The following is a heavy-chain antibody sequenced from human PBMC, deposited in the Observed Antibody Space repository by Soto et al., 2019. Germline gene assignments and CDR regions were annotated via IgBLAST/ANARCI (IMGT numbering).Heavy chain of an antibody. Sequence: QVQLQQWGAGLLKPSETLSLTCAVYGGSFSGYYWSWIRQPPGKGLEWIGEINHSGSTNYNPSLKSRVTISVDTSKNQFSLKLSSVTAADTAVYYCARGKERYSSSSLDYWGQGTLVTVS. J-gene: IGHJ4*02. V-gene: IGHV4-34*01. CDR1: GGSFSGYY. CDR2: INHSGST. CDR3: ARGKERYSSSSLDY. D-gene: IGHD6-6*01.